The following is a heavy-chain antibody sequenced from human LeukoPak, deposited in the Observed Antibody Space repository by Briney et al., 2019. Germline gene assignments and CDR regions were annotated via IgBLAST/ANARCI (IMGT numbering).Heavy chain of an antibody. D-gene: IGHD6-19*01. J-gene: IGHJ4*02. Sequence: ASVRVSCKTSGYTFNSFGITWLRQAPGQGLEWMGWISAYKGYTSHAQKFQDRTIMSTDTSTTTAYMELRNLKSDDTAVYYCAREAVSFVAVAKEGYFDFWGQGTLVTVSS. CDR1: GYTFNSFG. CDR2: ISAYKGYT. CDR3: AREAVSFVAVAKEGYFDF. V-gene: IGHV1-18*01.